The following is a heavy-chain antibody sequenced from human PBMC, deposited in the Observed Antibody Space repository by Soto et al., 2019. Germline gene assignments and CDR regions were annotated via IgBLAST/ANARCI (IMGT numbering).Heavy chain of an antibody. D-gene: IGHD5-12*01. CDR2: ISAYDGNT. V-gene: IGHV1-18*01. J-gene: IGHJ4*02. Sequence: ASVKGSCKASGGTFSSYAISWVRQAPGQGLEWMGWISAYDGNTSYAQKFQGRVTMTRDTSTSTVYMELSSLRSEDTAVYYCARDVSGCMDYWGQGTLVTVSS. CDR1: GGTFSSYA. CDR3: ARDVSGCMDY.